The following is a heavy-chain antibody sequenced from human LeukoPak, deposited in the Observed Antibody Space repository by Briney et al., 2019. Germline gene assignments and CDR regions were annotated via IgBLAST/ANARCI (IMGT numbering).Heavy chain of an antibody. CDR1: GXTFSSYS. CDR2: ISSSSSYI. Sequence: KPGGSLRLSCAASGXTFSSYSMNWVRQAPGKGLEWVSSISSSSSYIYYADSVKGRFTISRDNAKSSLYLQMNSLRAEDTAVYYCARGPVTTFDYWGQGTLVTVSS. CDR3: ARGPVTTFDY. D-gene: IGHD4-17*01. J-gene: IGHJ4*02. V-gene: IGHV3-21*01.